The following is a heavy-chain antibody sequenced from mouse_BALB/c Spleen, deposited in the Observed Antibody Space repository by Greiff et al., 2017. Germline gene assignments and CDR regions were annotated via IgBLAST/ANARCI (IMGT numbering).Heavy chain of an antibody. Sequence: EVKLMESGAELVKPGASVKLSCTASGFNIKDTYMHWVKQRPEQGLEWIGRIDPANGNTKYDPKFQGKATITADTSSNTAYLQLSSLTSEDTAVYYCAREGDFDVWGAGTTVTVSS. CDR3: AREGDFDV. CDR1: GFNIKDTY. V-gene: IGHV14-3*02. CDR2: IDPANGNT. J-gene: IGHJ1*01.